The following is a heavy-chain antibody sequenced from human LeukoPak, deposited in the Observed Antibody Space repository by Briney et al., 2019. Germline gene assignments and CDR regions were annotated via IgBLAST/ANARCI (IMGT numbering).Heavy chain of an antibody. Sequence: SETLSLTCTVSGGSVSSGNYYWSWIRQPPGKGLEWIGYIHYSGSTNYNPSLKSRVTISVGTSKNQFSLKLSSVTAADTGVYYCARGYMYYYDGSGYDGHYSDYWGQGTLVTVSS. J-gene: IGHJ4*02. CDR1: GGSVSSGNYY. D-gene: IGHD3-22*01. CDR3: ARGYMYYYDGSGYDGHYSDY. V-gene: IGHV4-61*01. CDR2: IHYSGST.